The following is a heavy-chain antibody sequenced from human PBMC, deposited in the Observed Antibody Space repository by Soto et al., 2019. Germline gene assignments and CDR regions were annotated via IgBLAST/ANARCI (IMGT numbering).Heavy chain of an antibody. D-gene: IGHD3-16*01. CDR3: ARWGTTGGLDV. CDR2: TSYDGSNN. Sequence: QVQLVESGGGVVQPGTSLRLSCVGSGFTFRSYVIHWVRQAPGKGLEWVALTSYDGSNNFYGDSVKGRFTISRHNSRNTVELQMDSLRFDDTALYYCARWGTTGGLDVWCQGTLVSVSS. CDR1: GFTFRSYV. J-gene: IGHJ4*02. V-gene: IGHV3-33*05.